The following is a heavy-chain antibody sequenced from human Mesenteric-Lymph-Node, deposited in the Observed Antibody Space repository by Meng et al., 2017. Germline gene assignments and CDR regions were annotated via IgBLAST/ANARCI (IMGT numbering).Heavy chain of an antibody. CDR3: ALYSYGSGLGY. Sequence: GESLKISCAASGFTFSSYWMSWVRQAPGKGLEWVSSISGSSIYMYYADSLKGRVTISRDNAKNSLYLQINSLRAEDTAVYYCALYSYGSGLGYWGQGTLVTVSS. V-gene: IGHV3-21*01. CDR1: GFTFSSYW. CDR2: ISGSSIYM. J-gene: IGHJ4*02. D-gene: IGHD5-18*01.